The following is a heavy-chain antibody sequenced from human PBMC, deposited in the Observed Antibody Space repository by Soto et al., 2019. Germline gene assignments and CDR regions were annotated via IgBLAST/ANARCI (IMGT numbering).Heavy chain of an antibody. Sequence: SETLSLTCTVSGGSISSSSYYWGWIRQPPGKGLEWIGSIYYSGSTYYNPSLKSRVTISVDTSKNQFSLKLSSVTAADTAVYYCASAEYRDYVWGSYRSSFRLPFDYWGQGTLVTVS. CDR2: IYYSGST. CDR1: GGSISSSSYY. D-gene: IGHD3-16*02. CDR3: ASAEYRDYVWGSYRSSFRLPFDY. V-gene: IGHV4-39*01. J-gene: IGHJ4*02.